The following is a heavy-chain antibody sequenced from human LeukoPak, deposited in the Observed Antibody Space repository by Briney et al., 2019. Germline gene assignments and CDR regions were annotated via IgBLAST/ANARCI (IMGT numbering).Heavy chain of an antibody. V-gene: IGHV3-30-3*01. Sequence: GGSLRLSCAASGFTFSSYAMHWVRQAPGKGLEWVAVISYDGSNKYYADSVKGRFTISRDNSKNTLYLQMNSLRAEDTAVYYCARGGGDSRSNYFDYWGQGTLVTVSS. J-gene: IGHJ4*02. CDR2: ISYDGSNK. D-gene: IGHD6-13*01. CDR3: ARGGGDSRSNYFDY. CDR1: GFTFSSYA.